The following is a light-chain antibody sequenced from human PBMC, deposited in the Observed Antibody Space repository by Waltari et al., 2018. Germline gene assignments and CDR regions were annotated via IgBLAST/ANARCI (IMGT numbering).Light chain of an antibody. Sequence: QSALTQPASVSGSPGQSITISCTGTRRDVGDYNYVSWYQRHPGKAPKLIIFDVSNRPSGVSNRFSGSKSGDTASLTISGLQAEDEADYYCSSYTSSSTYVVFGGGTKLTVL. CDR3: SSYTSSSTYVV. V-gene: IGLV2-14*03. CDR1: RRDVGDYNY. CDR2: DVS. J-gene: IGLJ2*01.